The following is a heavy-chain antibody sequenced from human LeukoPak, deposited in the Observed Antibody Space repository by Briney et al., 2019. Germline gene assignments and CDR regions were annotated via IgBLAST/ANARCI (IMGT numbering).Heavy chain of an antibody. CDR1: GFTFSLYA. CDR3: AKYPRIAVAGSLGYYYMDV. V-gene: IGHV3-23*01. Sequence: PGGTLRLSCAASGFTFSLYAMTWFRQAPGKGLEWVAGISSSGGSTYYADSAKGRFTISRDNSKNTLYLQMNSLRAEDTAVYYCAKYPRIAVAGSLGYYYMDVWGKGTTVTVSS. CDR2: ISSSGGST. D-gene: IGHD6-19*01. J-gene: IGHJ6*03.